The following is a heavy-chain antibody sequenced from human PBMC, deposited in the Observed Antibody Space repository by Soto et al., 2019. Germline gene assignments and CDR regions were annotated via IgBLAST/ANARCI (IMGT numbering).Heavy chain of an antibody. D-gene: IGHD3-10*01. V-gene: IGHV3-23*01. Sequence: PGGSLRISFAPPWFTFFSYSISWVPPAPGEGVEGVSAISGSGGSTYYADSVKGRFTFSRDNSKNTLYLQMNSLRAEDTAVYYCAKDPRSPTPSFDYWGQGTLVTVSS. CDR2: ISGSGGST. CDR3: AKDPRSPTPSFDY. CDR1: WFTFFSYS. J-gene: IGHJ4*02.